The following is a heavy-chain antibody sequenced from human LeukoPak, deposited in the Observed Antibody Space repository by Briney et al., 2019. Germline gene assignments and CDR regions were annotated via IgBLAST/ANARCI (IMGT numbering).Heavy chain of an antibody. J-gene: IGHJ3*02. CDR3: ARASPFGYSGSWMHDAFDI. D-gene: IGHD6-13*01. Sequence: GGSLRLSCAASGFTVSSNYMTWVRQAPGKGLEWISIIYSGGSTYYADSVKGRFTISRDNSKNTLYLQMNSLRAEDTAVYYCARASPFGYSGSWMHDAFDIWGQGTMVTVPS. CDR2: IYSGGST. V-gene: IGHV3-66*01. CDR1: GFTVSSNY.